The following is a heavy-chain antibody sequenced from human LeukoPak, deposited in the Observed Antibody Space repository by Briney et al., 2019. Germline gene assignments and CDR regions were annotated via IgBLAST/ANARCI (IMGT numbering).Heavy chain of an antibody. CDR3: ARLSMFSRDDC. J-gene: IGHJ4*02. CDR1: GGSISSGSYY. D-gene: IGHD3-10*02. Sequence: SETLSLTCTVSGGSISSGSYYWSWIRQPAGKGLEWIGSIYYSGSTYYNPSLKSRVTISVDTSKNQFSLKLSSVTAADTAVYYCARLSMFSRDDCWGQGTLVTVSS. CDR2: IYYSGST. V-gene: IGHV4-39*01.